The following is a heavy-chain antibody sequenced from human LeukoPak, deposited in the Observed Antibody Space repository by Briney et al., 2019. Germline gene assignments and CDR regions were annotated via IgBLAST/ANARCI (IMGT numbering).Heavy chain of an antibody. D-gene: IGHD1-1*01. CDR1: GFTFSSYW. V-gene: IGHV3-7*01. CDR3: AKHGNFVFDY. Sequence: PGGSLRLSCAASGFTFSSYWMGWVRQAPGKGLEWVANIAQDGSRQYCVDSVKGRFTVSRDNPKNSLYLQINSLRAEDTAVYYCAKHGNFVFDYWGQGTLVTVSS. J-gene: IGHJ4*02. CDR2: IAQDGSRQ.